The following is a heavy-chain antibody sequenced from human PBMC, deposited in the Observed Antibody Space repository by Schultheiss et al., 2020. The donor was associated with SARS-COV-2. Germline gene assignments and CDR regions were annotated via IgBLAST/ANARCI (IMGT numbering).Heavy chain of an antibody. CDR3: ARPSYPMIVVVITLDY. CDR2: ISYDGSNK. Sequence: GGSLRLSCAASGFTFSSYAMHWVLQAPGKGLEWVAVISYDGSNKYYADSVKGRFTISRDNSKNTLYLQMNSLRAEDTAVYYCARPSYPMIVVVITLDYWGQGTLVTVSS. D-gene: IGHD3-22*01. J-gene: IGHJ4*02. CDR1: GFTFSSYA. V-gene: IGHV3-30*01.